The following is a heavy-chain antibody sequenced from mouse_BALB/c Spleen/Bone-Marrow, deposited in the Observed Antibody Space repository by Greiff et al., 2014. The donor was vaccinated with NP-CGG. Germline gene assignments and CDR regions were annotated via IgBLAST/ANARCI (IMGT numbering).Heavy chain of an antibody. V-gene: IGHV2-4-1*01. CDR3: ARNKNDYDGTLAY. Sequence: VKLVESGPGLVQPSQSLSITCTVSGFSLTSYGVHWVRQSPGKGLEWLGVIWSGGSTDYNAAFISRLSISKDNSKSQVFFKMNSLQADDTAIYYCARNKNDYDGTLAYLGQGTLVTVSA. D-gene: IGHD2-4*01. CDR2: IWSGGST. CDR1: GFSLTSYG. J-gene: IGHJ3*01.